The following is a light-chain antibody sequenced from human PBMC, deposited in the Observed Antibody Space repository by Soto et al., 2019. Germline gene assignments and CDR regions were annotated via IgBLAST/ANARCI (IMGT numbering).Light chain of an antibody. J-gene: IGKJ4*02. CDR1: QTISRW. CDR3: LQVYSFPRT. CDR2: ATS. Sequence: DIQMTQSPSTLSASVGDTVTITCRASQTISRWLAWYQQKPGKAPQYLIQATSILQSGVPSRFSGSGSGTEFILTINNLQPEDFASYFCLQVYSFPRTFGVGTKVDIK. V-gene: IGKV1-5*01.